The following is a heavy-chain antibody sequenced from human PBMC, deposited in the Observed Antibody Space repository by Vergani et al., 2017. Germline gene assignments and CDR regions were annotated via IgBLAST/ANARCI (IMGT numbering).Heavy chain of an antibody. CDR3: ARARHKGAVDY. V-gene: IGHV3-13*01. J-gene: IGHJ4*02. Sequence: EVQLVESGGGLVQPGGSLRLSCAASGFTFSSYDMHWVRQATGKGLEWVSAIGTAGDTYYPGSVKGRFTISRENAKNSLYLQMNSLRAVDTAVYYCARARHKGAVDYWGQGTLVTVSS. D-gene: IGHD2-21*01. CDR1: GFTFSSYD. CDR2: IGTAGDT.